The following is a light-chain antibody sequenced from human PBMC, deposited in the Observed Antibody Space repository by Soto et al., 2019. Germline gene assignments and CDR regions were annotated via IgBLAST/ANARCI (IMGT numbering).Light chain of an antibody. J-gene: IGKJ4*01. CDR3: QHGYSTPLT. Sequence: DIQMTQSPSSLSASVGDRVTTTCRASRSISSYLNWYQQKPGKAPNLLIYAASTLQSGVPSRFSGSGSGTDFTLTISSLQPEDFATYFCQHGYSTPLTFGGGTKVDIK. CDR1: RSISSY. V-gene: IGKV1-39*01. CDR2: AAS.